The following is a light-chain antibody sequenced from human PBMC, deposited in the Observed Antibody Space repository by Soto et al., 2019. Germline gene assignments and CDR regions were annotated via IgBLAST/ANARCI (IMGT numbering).Light chain of an antibody. CDR1: QSVSRN. CDR3: QQYNNWPRT. CDR2: GAS. Sequence: EIWMTQSPATLSVSPGERATLSWRASQSVSRNLAWYQQKNGQAPRLLIYGASTRATGIPARLSGSGYGTELTITISSMQSEDFEVYYCQQYNNWPRTFGQGTKVDI. V-gene: IGKV3-15*01. J-gene: IGKJ1*01.